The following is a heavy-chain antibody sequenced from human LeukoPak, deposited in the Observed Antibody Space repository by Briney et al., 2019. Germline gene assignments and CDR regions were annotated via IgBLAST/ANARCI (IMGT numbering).Heavy chain of an antibody. J-gene: IGHJ4*02. CDR2: INSDGSST. D-gene: IGHD2-15*01. CDR1: GFTISTHS. CDR3: AKVLGGLWPGIDY. V-gene: IGHV3-74*01. Sequence: PRGSLRLSCAASGFTISTHSMHWVRQAPGKGPVWVSRINSDGSSTRYADSVTGRFTISRDNAKNTVYLQMNSLRAEDTAVYYCAKVLGGLWPGIDYWGQGTVVTVSS.